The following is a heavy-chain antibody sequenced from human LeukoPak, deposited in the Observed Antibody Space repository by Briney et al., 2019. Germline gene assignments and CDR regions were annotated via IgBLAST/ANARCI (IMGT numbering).Heavy chain of an antibody. CDR1: GFTFSSYW. D-gene: IGHD2-2*01. CDR3: AKDLSIAVVVPAATGGAFDI. CDR2: INSDGSST. V-gene: IGHV3-74*01. J-gene: IGHJ3*02. Sequence: GGSLRLSCAASGFTFSSYWMHWVRQAPGKGLVWVSRINSDGSSTYYADSVKGRFTISRDNSKNTLYLQMNSLRAEDTAVYYCAKDLSIAVVVPAATGGAFDIWGQGTMVTVSS.